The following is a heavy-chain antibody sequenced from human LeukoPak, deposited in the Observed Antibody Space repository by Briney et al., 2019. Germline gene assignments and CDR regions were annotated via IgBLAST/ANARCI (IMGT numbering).Heavy chain of an antibody. CDR3: ARDHAPGVLRYFDWLKRNYFDY. Sequence: ASVKVSCKASGYTFTSYGISWVRQAPRQGLEWMGWISAYNGNTNYAQKLQGRVTMTTDTSTSTAYMELRSLRSDDTAVYYCARDHAPGVLRYFDWLKRNYFDYWGQGTLVTVSS. D-gene: IGHD3-9*01. J-gene: IGHJ4*02. CDR2: ISAYNGNT. V-gene: IGHV1-18*01. CDR1: GYTFTSYG.